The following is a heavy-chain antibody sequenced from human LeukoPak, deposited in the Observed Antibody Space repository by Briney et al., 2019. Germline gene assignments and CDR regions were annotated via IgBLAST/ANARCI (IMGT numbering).Heavy chain of an antibody. CDR2: IKQDGNEK. Sequence: GGSLRLSCAASGFIFSSYWMNWVRQAPGKGLEWVVNIKQDGNEKHYEDSVKGRFSISRDNAKNSLYLQMDSLRAEDTAVYYCAKEGAYPIITYDSWGQGALVTVSS. J-gene: IGHJ5*01. D-gene: IGHD3-10*01. CDR1: GFIFSSYW. V-gene: IGHV3-7*01. CDR3: AKEGAYPIITYDS.